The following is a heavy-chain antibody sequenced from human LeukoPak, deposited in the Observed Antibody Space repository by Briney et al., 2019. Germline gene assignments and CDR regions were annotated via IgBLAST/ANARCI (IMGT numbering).Heavy chain of an antibody. J-gene: IGHJ4*02. CDR2: IYPADSNT. Sequence: GESLKIFCQGSGYSFTNYWIGWVRQMPGKGLEWMGIIYPADSNTRYSPSFQGQVTISADKSISTAYLQWSSLTASGTAMYYCASSYSSGWFFDYWGQGTLVTVSS. V-gene: IGHV5-51*01. CDR1: GYSFTNYW. D-gene: IGHD6-19*01. CDR3: ASSYSSGWFFDY.